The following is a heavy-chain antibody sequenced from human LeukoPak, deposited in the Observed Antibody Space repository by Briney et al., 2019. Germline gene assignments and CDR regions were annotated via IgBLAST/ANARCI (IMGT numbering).Heavy chain of an antibody. CDR3: AATISQAFDI. V-gene: IGHV3-30*02. CDR1: GFTFSSYA. D-gene: IGHD3-3*01. J-gene: IGHJ3*02. Sequence: GGSLRLSCAASGFTFSSYAMSWVRQAPGKGLEWVAFIRYDGSNKYYADSVKGRFTISRDNSKNTLYLQMNSLRAEDTAVYYCAATISQAFDIWGQGTMVTVSS. CDR2: IRYDGSNK.